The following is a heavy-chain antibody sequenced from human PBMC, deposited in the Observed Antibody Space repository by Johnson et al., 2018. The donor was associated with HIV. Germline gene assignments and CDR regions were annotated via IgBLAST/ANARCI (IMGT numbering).Heavy chain of an antibody. V-gene: IGHV3-33*08. CDR1: GFTFSSYG. Sequence: QVQLVESGGGVVQPGRSLRLSCAASGFTFSSYGMHWVRQAPGKGLGWVAFIRYDGSNKYYVDSVKGRFTISRDNGKNSLYLQMNSLRAEDTALYYCARDRTGGAFDIWGQGTMVTVSS. D-gene: IGHD1-26*01. CDR2: IRYDGSNK. J-gene: IGHJ3*02. CDR3: ARDRTGGAFDI.